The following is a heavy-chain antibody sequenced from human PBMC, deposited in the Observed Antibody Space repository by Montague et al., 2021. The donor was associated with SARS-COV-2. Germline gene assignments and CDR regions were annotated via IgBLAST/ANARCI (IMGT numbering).Heavy chain of an antibody. J-gene: IGHJ6*02. CDR2: IYYSGST. D-gene: IGHD3-9*01. V-gene: IGHV4-39*07. CDR3: ARYGSLRFEILIGPLHYYYGMDV. Sequence: SETRSLTCTVSGGSISSSSYYWGWIRQPPGKGLEWIGSIYYSGSTYYNPSLKSRVTISVDTSKNQFSLKLSSVTVADTAVYYCARYGSLRFEILIGPLHYYYGMDVWGQGTTVTVSS. CDR1: GGSISSSSYY.